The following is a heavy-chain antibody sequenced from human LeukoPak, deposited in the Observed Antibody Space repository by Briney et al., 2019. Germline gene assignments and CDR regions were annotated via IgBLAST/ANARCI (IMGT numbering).Heavy chain of an antibody. CDR2: ISGSGGST. V-gene: IGHV3-23*01. CDR3: AKAARFGVVNN. CDR1: GFTFSSYA. D-gene: IGHD3-3*01. Sequence: GGSLRLSCAASGFTFSSYAMSWVRQAPGEGLEWVSAISGSGGSTYYADSVKGRSTISRDNSKNTLYLQMNSLRAEDTAVYYCAKAARFGVVNNWGQGTLVTVSS. J-gene: IGHJ4*02.